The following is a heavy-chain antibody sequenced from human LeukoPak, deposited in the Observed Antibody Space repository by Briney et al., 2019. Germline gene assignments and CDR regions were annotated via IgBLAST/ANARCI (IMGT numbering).Heavy chain of an antibody. Sequence: KPGGSLRLSCTVSGFTVSSNSMSWVRQAPGMGLEWIGYIYYSGSTNYNPSLKSRVTISVDTSKNQFSLKLSSVTAADTAVYYCARTTEGYCRSTSCYGFYYSYYMDVWGKGTTVTISS. CDR2: IYYSGST. J-gene: IGHJ6*03. D-gene: IGHD2-2*01. CDR3: ARTTEGYCRSTSCYGFYYSYYMDV. CDR1: GFTVSSNS. V-gene: IGHV4-59*02.